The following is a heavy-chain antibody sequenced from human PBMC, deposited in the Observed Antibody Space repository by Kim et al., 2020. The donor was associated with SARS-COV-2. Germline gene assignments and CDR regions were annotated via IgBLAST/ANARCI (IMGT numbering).Heavy chain of an antibody. CDR3: AREVSGSYSRAFDY. D-gene: IGHD1-26*01. Sequence: PSLKSRVTISVDTSKNQFSLKLSSVTAADTAVYDCAREVSGSYSRAFDYWGQGTLVTVSS. J-gene: IGHJ4*02. V-gene: IGHV4-31*02.